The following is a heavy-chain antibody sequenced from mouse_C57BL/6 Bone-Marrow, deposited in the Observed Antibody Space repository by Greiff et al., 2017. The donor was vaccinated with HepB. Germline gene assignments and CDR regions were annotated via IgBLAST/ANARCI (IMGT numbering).Heavy chain of an antibody. V-gene: IGHV1-64*01. CDR1: GYTFTSYW. Sequence: VQLQQPGAELVKPGASVKLSCKASGYTFTSYWMHWVKQRPGQGLEWIGMIHPNSGSTNYNEKFKSKATLTVDKSSSTAYMQLSSLTSEDSAVYDCAINWDVGRPWFAYWGQGTLVTVSA. CDR3: AINWDVGRPWFAY. CDR2: IHPNSGST. D-gene: IGHD4-1*02. J-gene: IGHJ3*01.